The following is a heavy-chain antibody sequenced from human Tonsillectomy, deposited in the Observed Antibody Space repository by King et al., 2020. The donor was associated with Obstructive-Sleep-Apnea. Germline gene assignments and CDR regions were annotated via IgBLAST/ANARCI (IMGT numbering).Heavy chain of an antibody. D-gene: IGHD6-13*01. V-gene: IGHV2-5*02. CDR1: GFSLSSSGGG. CDR2: IYWDDYK. J-gene: IGHJ6*02. Sequence: TFKESGPTLVKPTQTLTLTCTFSGFSLSSSGGGVGWLRQPPGKALEWLSLIYWDDYKRYSPSLNSMVTITKDTSKNQLVLTMTNMDPVDTATYYCAHSRFSSSLWGMDVWGQGTTVTVSS. CDR3: AHSRFSSSLWGMDV.